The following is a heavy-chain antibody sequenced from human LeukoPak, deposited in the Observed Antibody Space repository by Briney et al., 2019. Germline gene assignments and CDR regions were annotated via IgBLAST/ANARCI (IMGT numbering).Heavy chain of an antibody. J-gene: IGHJ4*02. CDR1: GGSISSGDYY. CDR2: IYYSGST. Sequence: PSETLSLTCTVSGGSISSGDYYWSWIRQPPGKGLEWIGYIYYSGSTYYNPSLKSRVTISVDTPKNQFSLKLSSVTAADTAVYYCARHAQYYDFWSGYLLDYWGQGTLVTVSS. D-gene: IGHD3-3*01. V-gene: IGHV4-30-4*08. CDR3: ARHAQYYDFWSGYLLDY.